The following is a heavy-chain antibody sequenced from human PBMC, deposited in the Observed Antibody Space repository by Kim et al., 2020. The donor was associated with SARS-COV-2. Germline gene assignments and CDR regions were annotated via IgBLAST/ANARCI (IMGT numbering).Heavy chain of an antibody. D-gene: IGHD2-15*01. CDR3: ARERGGGNEDS. J-gene: IGHJ4*02. CDR2: ISSDGSRT. CDR1: GFTFSNYW. V-gene: IGHV3-74*01. Sequence: GGSLRLSCAASGFTFSNYWMHWVRQVPGKGLAWVSLISSDGSRTNYADSVKGRFTVSRDNAKNTLDLQMNGLRAEDTAVYYCARERGGGNEDSWGQGTLVTVSS.